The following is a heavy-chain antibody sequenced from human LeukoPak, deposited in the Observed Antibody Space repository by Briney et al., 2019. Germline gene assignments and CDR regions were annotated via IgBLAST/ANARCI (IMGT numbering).Heavy chain of an antibody. J-gene: IGHJ3*01. CDR3: ARATIFGVVILD. Sequence: SETLSLTCTVSGGSISSSSYYWGWIRQPPGKGLERIGSIYYSGSTYYNPSLKSRVTISVDTSKNQFSLKLSSVTAADTAVYYCARATIFGVVILDWGQGTMVTVSS. CDR1: GGSISSSSYY. D-gene: IGHD3-3*01. V-gene: IGHV4-39*07. CDR2: IYYSGST.